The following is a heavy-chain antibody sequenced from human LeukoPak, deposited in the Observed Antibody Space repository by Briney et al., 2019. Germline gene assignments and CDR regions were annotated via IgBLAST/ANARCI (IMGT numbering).Heavy chain of an antibody. V-gene: IGHV3-53*01. D-gene: IGHD4-17*01. CDR3: AREGYGEYNFDY. CDR1: GFTVSSNY. J-gene: IGHJ4*02. Sequence: GGSLRLSCAASGFTVSSNYMSWVRQAPGKGLEWVSVIYSGGSTYYADSVKGRFTISRDNSKNTLYLQMNSLRAEDTAVYYCAREGYGEYNFDYWGQGTLVTVSS. CDR2: IYSGGST.